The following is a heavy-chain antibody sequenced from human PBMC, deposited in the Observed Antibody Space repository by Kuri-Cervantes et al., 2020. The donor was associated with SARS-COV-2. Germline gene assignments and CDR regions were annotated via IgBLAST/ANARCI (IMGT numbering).Heavy chain of an antibody. D-gene: IGHD6-6*01. CDR1: GFTFSSYS. J-gene: IGHJ6*03. Sequence: GESLKISCAASGFTFSSYSMNWVRQAPGKGQEWVSSISSSSSYIYYADSVKGRFTISRDNAKNSLYLQMNSLRAEDTAVYYCARDGAARRLYMDVWGKGTMVTVSS. CDR3: ARDGAARRLYMDV. V-gene: IGHV3-21*01. CDR2: ISSSSSYI.